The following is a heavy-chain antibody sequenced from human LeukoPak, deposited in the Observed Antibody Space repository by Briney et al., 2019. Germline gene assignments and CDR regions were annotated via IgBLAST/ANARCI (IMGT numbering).Heavy chain of an antibody. CDR3: ARARGSTSSRVYFDY. CDR2: IYYSGST. V-gene: IGHV4-59*01. J-gene: IGHJ4*02. D-gene: IGHD2-2*01. Sequence: SETLSLTCTVSGGSISSYYWSWIRQPPGKGLEWIGYIYYSGSTSYNPSLKSRVTISVDTSKNQFSLKLSSVTAADTAVYCCARARGSTSSRVYFDYWGQGTLVTVSS. CDR1: GGSISSYY.